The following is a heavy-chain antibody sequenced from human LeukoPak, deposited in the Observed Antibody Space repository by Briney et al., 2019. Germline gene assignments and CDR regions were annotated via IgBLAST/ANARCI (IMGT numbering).Heavy chain of an antibody. J-gene: IGHJ4*02. V-gene: IGHV4-39*01. Sequence: SETLSLTCTVSGGSISSSSYYWGWIRQPPGKGLEWIGSIYYSGSTYYNPSLKSRVTISVDTSKNQFSLKLSSVTPADTAVYYRARGREQWLVGYYFDYWGQGTLVTVSS. CDR3: ARGREQWLVGYYFDY. CDR2: IYYSGST. CDR1: GGSISSSSYY. D-gene: IGHD6-19*01.